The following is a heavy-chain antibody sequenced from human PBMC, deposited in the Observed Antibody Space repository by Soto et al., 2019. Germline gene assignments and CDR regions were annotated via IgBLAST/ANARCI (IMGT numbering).Heavy chain of an antibody. Sequence: VQLLESGGGVVQPGRSLRLSCAASGFTFSSYAMHWVRQAPGKGLEWVAVISYDGSNKYYADSVKGRFTISRDNSKNTLYLQMNSLRAEDTAVYYCARDSSSSAGGFDYWGQGTLVTVSS. CDR1: GFTFSSYA. D-gene: IGHD6-6*01. CDR2: ISYDGSNK. V-gene: IGHV3-30-3*01. CDR3: ARDSSSSAGGFDY. J-gene: IGHJ4*02.